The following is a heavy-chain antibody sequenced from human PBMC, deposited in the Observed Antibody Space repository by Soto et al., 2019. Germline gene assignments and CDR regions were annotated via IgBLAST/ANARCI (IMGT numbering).Heavy chain of an antibody. D-gene: IGHD2-2*01. V-gene: IGHV3-21*01. CDR3: ARDGPSTSPYLEDMGV. CDR1: GFTFSSYS. J-gene: IGHJ6*03. Sequence: GGSLRLSCAASGFTFSSYSMNWVRQAPGKGLEWVSSISSSSSYIYYADSVKGRFTISRDNAKSSLYLQMNSLRAEDTAVYYCARDGPSTSPYLEDMGVWGKGTTVTVSS. CDR2: ISSSSSYI.